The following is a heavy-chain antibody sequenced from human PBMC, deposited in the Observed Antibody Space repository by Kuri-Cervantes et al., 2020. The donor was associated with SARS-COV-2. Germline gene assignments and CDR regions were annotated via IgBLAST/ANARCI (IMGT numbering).Heavy chain of an antibody. V-gene: IGHV3-33*01. D-gene: IGHD1-26*01. Sequence: GESLKISCAASGFTFSSYGMHWVRQAPGKGLEWVAVLWYDGSIKYYADSVKGRFTISRDNSKNTLYLQMNSLRAEDTAVYYCARGLLVGATTFYHYMDVWGKGTTVTVSS. CDR1: GFTFSSYG. CDR3: ARGLLVGATTFYHYMDV. CDR2: LWYDGSIK. J-gene: IGHJ6*03.